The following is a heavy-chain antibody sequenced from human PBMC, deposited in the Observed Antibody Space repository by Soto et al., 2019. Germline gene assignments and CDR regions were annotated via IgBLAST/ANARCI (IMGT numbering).Heavy chain of an antibody. D-gene: IGHD2-15*01. CDR2: IIPIFDTT. CDR3: SRAGRRGGSLTPPRTFDY. J-gene: IGHJ4*02. V-gene: IGHV1-69*13. CDR1: GGTFSNYA. Sequence: GASVKVSCKASGGTFSNYAINWVRQAPGQGREWMGGIIPIFDTTNFAQKFQGRVTINADESTSTAYMELSSLRYEDTAVYYCSRAGRRGGSLTPPRTFDYWGQGXLVTVSS.